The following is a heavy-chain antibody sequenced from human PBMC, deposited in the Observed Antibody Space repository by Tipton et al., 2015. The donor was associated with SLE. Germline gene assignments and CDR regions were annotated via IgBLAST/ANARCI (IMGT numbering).Heavy chain of an antibody. D-gene: IGHD2-21*01. Sequence: TLSLTCTVSGGSISSYYWSWIRQPPGKGLEWIGYIYYSGNTNYNPSLKSRVTISVDTSKNHFSLKLSSVTAADTAVYYCASHESWAVIATKAFDLWGQGTMITVSS. CDR2: IYYSGNT. V-gene: IGHV4-59*12. CDR1: GGSISSYY. J-gene: IGHJ3*01. CDR3: ASHESWAVIATKAFDL.